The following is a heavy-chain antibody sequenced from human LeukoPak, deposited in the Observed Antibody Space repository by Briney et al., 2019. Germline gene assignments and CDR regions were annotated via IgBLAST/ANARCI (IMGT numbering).Heavy chain of an antibody. CDR1: GFTFDDYA. CDR2: ISGSGGST. CDR3: AKEVGSSGWYVFDY. Sequence: GGSLRLSCIASGFTFDDYAMSWVRQAPGKGLEWVSAISGSGGSTYYADSVKGRFTISRDNSKNMLYLQMNSLRAEDTAVYYCAKEVGSSGWYVFDYWGQGTLVTVSS. J-gene: IGHJ4*02. V-gene: IGHV3-23*01. D-gene: IGHD6-19*01.